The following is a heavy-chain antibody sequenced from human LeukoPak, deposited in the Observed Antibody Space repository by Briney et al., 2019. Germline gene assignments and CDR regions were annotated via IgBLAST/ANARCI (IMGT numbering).Heavy chain of an antibody. D-gene: IGHD6-13*01. CDR3: AKDRGSSWYYFDY. Sequence: GGSLRLSCATSGFIFSSDSMIWVRQAPGKGLEWVSSISSTGAYIYYADSLKGRFTISRDNSKNTLYLQMNSLRAEDTAVYYCAKDRGSSWYYFDYWGQGTLVTVSS. V-gene: IGHV3-21*01. CDR1: GFIFSSDS. J-gene: IGHJ4*02. CDR2: ISSTGAYI.